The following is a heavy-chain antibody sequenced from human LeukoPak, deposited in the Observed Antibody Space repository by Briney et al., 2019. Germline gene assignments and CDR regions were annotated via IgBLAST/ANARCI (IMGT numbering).Heavy chain of an antibody. CDR2: IWYDGSKK. CDR3: AREGASNYFDY. J-gene: IGHJ4*02. CDR1: GFTFSNYG. D-gene: IGHD2-2*01. V-gene: IGHV3-33*08. Sequence: GGSLRLSCAASGFTFSNYGMHWVRQAPGKGLEWVAVIWYDGSKKYYVDSVKGRFTISRDDSKNTLYLQMNSLRAEDTAVYYCAREGASNYFDYWGQGTLVTVSS.